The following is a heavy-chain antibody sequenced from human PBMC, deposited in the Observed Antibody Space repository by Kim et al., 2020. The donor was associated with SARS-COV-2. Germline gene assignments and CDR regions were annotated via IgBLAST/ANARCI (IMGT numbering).Heavy chain of an antibody. D-gene: IGHD3-3*01. CDR1: GGSISSGDYY. V-gene: IGHV4-30-4*01. J-gene: IGHJ5*02. CDR2: IYYSGST. Sequence: SETLSLTCTVSGGSISSGDYYWSWIRQPPGKGLEWIGYIYYSGSTYYNPSLKSRVTISVDTSKNQFSLKLSSVTAADTAVYYCARAPTRAPIFGVVIVNWFDPWGQGTLVTVSS. CDR3: ARAPTRAPIFGVVIVNWFDP.